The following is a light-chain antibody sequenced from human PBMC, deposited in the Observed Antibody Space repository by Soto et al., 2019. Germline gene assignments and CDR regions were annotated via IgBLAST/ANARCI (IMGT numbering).Light chain of an antibody. CDR2: AAS. CDR1: QSISNY. J-gene: IGKJ4*01. V-gene: IGKV1-39*01. CDR3: QQRYGTPLT. Sequence: DMEMTQSPSSLSASVGDRVTITCRASQSISNYLNWYQHKPGKVPKLLIYAASSLQSGVPTRFSGSGSGTHFTLIINSLQPEDFATYYCQQRYGTPLTFGGGTKIEIK.